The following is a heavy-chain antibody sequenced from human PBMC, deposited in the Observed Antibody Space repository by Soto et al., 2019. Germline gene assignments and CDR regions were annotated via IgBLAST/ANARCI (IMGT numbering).Heavy chain of an antibody. J-gene: IGHJ3*01. Sequence: LPETLSLTCTVSGGSISSYYWSWIRQPPGKGLEWIGYIYYSGNTNHNPSLKSRVTMSVDRSRNQFSLRLSSVTAAGTAVYYCARDDIVGAANWYFDLWGQGTMVTVSS. V-gene: IGHV4-59*01. CDR1: GGSISSYY. CDR3: ARDDIVGAANWYFDL. CDR2: IYYSGNT. D-gene: IGHD1-26*01.